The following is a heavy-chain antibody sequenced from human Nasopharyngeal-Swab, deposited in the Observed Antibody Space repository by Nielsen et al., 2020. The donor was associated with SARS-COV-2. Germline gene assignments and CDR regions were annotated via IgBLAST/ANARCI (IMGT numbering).Heavy chain of an antibody. J-gene: IGHJ4*02. CDR3: ARDYCSGGSCYCCSFDY. V-gene: IGHV3-53*04. CDR1: GFTVSSNY. D-gene: IGHD2-15*01. Sequence: GESLKTSCAASGFTVSSNYMSWVRQAPGKGLEWVSVIYSGGSTYYADSVKGRFTISRHNSKNTLYLQMNSLRAEDTAVYYCARDYCSGGSCYCCSFDYWGQGTLVTVSS. CDR2: IYSGGST.